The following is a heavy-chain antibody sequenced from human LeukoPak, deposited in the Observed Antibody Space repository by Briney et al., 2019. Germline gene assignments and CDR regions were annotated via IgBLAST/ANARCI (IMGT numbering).Heavy chain of an antibody. D-gene: IGHD3-22*01. V-gene: IGHV1-8*01. CDR1: GYIFTNYD. CDR2: MNPNSGNT. Sequence: ASVKVSCKASGYIFTNYDINWVRQAAGQGLEWMGWMNPNSGNTGYAQKFQGRVTMTRNTSISTAYMELSSLRSEDTAVYYCARGIPHYYYDSSGGPRETEYFQHWGQGTLVTVSS. J-gene: IGHJ1*01. CDR3: ARGIPHYYYDSSGGPRETEYFQH.